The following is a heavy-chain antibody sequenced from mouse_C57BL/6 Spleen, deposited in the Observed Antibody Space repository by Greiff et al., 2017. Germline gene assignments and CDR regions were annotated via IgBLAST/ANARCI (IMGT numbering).Heavy chain of an antibody. CDR2: IDPETGGT. J-gene: IGHJ2*01. CDR1: GYTFTDYE. Sequence: QLQQSGAELVRPGASVTLSCKASGYTFTDYEMHWVKQTPVHGLEWIGAIDPETGGTAYNQKFKGKAILTADKSSSTAYMELRSLTSEDSAVYYCTILYDYDGYYFDYWGQGTTLTVSS. D-gene: IGHD2-4*01. CDR3: TILYDYDGYYFDY. V-gene: IGHV1-15*01.